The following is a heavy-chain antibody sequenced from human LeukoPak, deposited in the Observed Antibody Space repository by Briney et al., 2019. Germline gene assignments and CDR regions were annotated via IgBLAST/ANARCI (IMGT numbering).Heavy chain of an antibody. D-gene: IGHD1-26*01. J-gene: IGHJ6*03. CDR1: GYTFTSYG. Sequence: ASVKVSCKASGYTFTSYGISWVRQAPGQGLEWMGWISAYNGNTNYAQKLQGRVTMTADTSTSTAYMELRSLRSDDTAVYYCARRSQVGATLYYYYYMDVWGKGTTVTVSS. CDR2: ISAYNGNT. CDR3: ARRSQVGATLYYYYYMDV. V-gene: IGHV1-18*01.